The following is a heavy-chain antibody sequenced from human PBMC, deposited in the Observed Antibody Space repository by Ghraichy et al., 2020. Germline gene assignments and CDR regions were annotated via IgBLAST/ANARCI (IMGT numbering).Heavy chain of an antibody. D-gene: IGHD3-9*01. CDR1: GFSFSNYG. V-gene: IGHV3-30*18. CDR2: ISYDGSNK. J-gene: IGHJ3*02. Sequence: LSLTCAASGFSFSNYGMFWVRQAPGKGLECVAVISYDGSNKYYEDSVQGRFTITRDNSKNTLYLQMNSLRAEDTAVYYCAKDLTGTYHDAFDIWGQGTMVTVSS. CDR3: AKDLTGTYHDAFDI.